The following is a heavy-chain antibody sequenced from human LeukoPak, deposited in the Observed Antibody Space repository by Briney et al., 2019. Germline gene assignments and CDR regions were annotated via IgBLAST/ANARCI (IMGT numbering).Heavy chain of an antibody. V-gene: IGHV3-30-3*01. CDR1: GFTFSSYA. D-gene: IGHD6-13*01. CDR3: ATGYSSSWYLVPWFDP. CDR2: ISYDGSNK. Sequence: GRSLRLSCAASGFTFSSYAMHWVRQAPGKGLEWVAVISYDGSNKYYADSVKGRFTISRDNSKNTLYLQMNSLRAEDTAVYYCATGYSSSWYLVPWFDPWGQGTLVTVSS. J-gene: IGHJ5*02.